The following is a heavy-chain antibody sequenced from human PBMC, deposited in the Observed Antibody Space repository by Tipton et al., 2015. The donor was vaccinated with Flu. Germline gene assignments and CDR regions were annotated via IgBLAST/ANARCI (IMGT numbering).Heavy chain of an antibody. D-gene: IGHD2-15*01. CDR2: IGGGGTTT. CDR3: ARRTPGWFFDL. J-gene: IGHJ2*01. Sequence: GSLRLSCTASGFTFSIYAMSWVRQAPGKGLEWVSAIGGGGTTTYFADSVKGRFTISRDNVKSSLYLQMNSLTAGDTAVYYCARRTPGWFFDLWGRGTLVTVSS. CDR1: GFTFSIYA. V-gene: IGHV3-23*01.